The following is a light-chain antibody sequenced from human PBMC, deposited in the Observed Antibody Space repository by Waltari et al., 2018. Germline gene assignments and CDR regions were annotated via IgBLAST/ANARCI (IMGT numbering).Light chain of an antibody. V-gene: IGLV2-23*02. J-gene: IGLJ3*02. CDR3: CSYAGNYVWV. CDR2: DVS. Sequence: QSALTQPAAESGSPGQSVTIPCTGPCSDIWTEYIVFWYQQHPGNAPKLVISDVSKRPSGVSDRFSGSKSGDTASLTISGLQFEDEADYYCCSYAGNYVWVFGGGTRLTVL. CDR1: CSDIWTEYI.